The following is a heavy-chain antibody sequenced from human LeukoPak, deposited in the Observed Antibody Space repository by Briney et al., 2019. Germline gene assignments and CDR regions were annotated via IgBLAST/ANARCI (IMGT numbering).Heavy chain of an antibody. CDR1: GGSISSYY. CDR3: ARNAYNYYGSGSYIDY. D-gene: IGHD3-10*01. J-gene: IGHJ4*02. V-gene: IGHV4-59*01. CDR2: IYYSGST. Sequence: KPSETLSLTCTVSGGSISSYYWSWIRQPPGKGLEWIGYIYYSGSTNYNPSLKSRVTISVDTSKNQFSLKLSSETAADTAVYYCARNAYNYYGSGSYIDYWGQGTLVTVSS.